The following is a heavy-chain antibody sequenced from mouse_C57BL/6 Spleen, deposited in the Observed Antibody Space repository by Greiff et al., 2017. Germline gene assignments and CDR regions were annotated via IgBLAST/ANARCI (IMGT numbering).Heavy chain of an antibody. CDR1: GYTFTSYW. Sequence: QVQLQQPGAELVMPGASVKLSCKASGYTFTSYWMHWVQQRPGQGLEWIGEIDPSDSYTNYNQKFKGKSTLTVDKSSSTAYMQLSSLTSEDSAVYYCARSKDGYSHFDYWGQGTTLTVSS. CDR3: ARSKDGYSHFDY. CDR2: IDPSDSYT. D-gene: IGHD2-3*01. J-gene: IGHJ2*01. V-gene: IGHV1-69*01.